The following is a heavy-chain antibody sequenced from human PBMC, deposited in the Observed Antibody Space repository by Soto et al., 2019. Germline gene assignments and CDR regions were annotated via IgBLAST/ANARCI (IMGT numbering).Heavy chain of an antibody. CDR3: ARVYSSGWYRGYYFDY. CDR2: IYHSGST. Sequence: SETLSLTCAVSGGSISSGGYSWSWIRQPPGKGLEWIGYIYHSGSTYYNPSLKSRVTISVDRSKNQFSLKLSSVTAADTAVYYCARVYSSGWYRGYYFDYWGQGTLVTVSS. D-gene: IGHD6-19*01. J-gene: IGHJ4*02. V-gene: IGHV4-30-2*01. CDR1: GGSISSGGYS.